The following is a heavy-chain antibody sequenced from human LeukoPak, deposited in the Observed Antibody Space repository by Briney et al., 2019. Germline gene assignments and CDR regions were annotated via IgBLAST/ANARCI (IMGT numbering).Heavy chain of an antibody. CDR2: ITSSSSYI. CDR1: GFTFSSYS. D-gene: IGHD3-22*01. Sequence: TTGGSLRLSCAASGFTFSSYSMNWVRQAPGKGLEWVSSITSSSSYIYYADSVKGRFAISRDNSKNTLYLQMNTLRAEDTALYYCAKLSYHDSGGPPLWGQGTMVTVSS. V-gene: IGHV3-21*04. CDR3: AKLSYHDSGGPPL. J-gene: IGHJ3*01.